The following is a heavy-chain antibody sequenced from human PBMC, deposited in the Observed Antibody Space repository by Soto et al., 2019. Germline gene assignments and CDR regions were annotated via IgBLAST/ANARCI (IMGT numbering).Heavy chain of an antibody. CDR1: GGSISSYY. CDR2: IYYSGST. J-gene: IGHJ4*02. D-gene: IGHD2-2*01. Sequence: SETLSLTCTVSGGSISSYYWSWIRQPPGKGLEWIGYIYYSGSTNYNPSLKSRVTISVDTSKNQFSLKLSSVTAADTAVYYCARLVRRCSSTRCYAFFDYWGQGTLVTVSS. CDR3: ARLVRRCSSTRCYAFFDY. V-gene: IGHV4-59*08.